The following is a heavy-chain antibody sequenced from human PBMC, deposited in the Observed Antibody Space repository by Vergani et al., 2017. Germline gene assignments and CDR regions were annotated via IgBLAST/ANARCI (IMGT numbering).Heavy chain of an antibody. J-gene: IGHJ6*02. Sequence: QVQLVESGGGLVKPGGSLRLSCAASGFTFSDYYMSWIRQAPGKGLEWVSYISSSSSYTNYADSVKGRFTISRDNAKNSLYLQMNSLRAEDTAVYYCARGIAAALGYYYYGMDVWGQGTTVTVSS. CDR3: ARGIAAALGYYYYGMDV. D-gene: IGHD6-13*01. V-gene: IGHV3-11*06. CDR2: ISSSSSYT. CDR1: GFTFSDYY.